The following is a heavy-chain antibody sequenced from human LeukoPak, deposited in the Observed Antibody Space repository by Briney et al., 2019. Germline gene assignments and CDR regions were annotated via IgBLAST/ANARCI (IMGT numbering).Heavy chain of an antibody. J-gene: IGHJ4*02. D-gene: IGHD3-22*01. CDR1: GFTFSSYG. Sequence: GGSLRLSCAASGFTFSSYGMHWVRQAPGKGLEWVAFIRYDGSNKYYADSVKGRFTISRDNSKNTLYLQMNSLRAEDTAVYYCAKDRYYYDSSGYADYWGQGTLVTVSS. V-gene: IGHV3-30*02. CDR3: AKDRYYYDSSGYADY. CDR2: IRYDGSNK.